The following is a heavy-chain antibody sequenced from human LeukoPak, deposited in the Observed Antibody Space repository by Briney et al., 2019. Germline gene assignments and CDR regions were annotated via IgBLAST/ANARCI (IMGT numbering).Heavy chain of an antibody. CDR1: GGSISSSSYY. D-gene: IGHD3-16*01. CDR2: IYYSGST. CDR3: ARGPLGDY. Sequence: SETLSLTCTVSGGSISSSSYYWGWIRQPPGKGLEWIGSIYYSGSTYYNPSLKSRVTISVDTSKNQFSLKLSSVTAADTAVYYCARGPLGDYWGQGTLVTASS. V-gene: IGHV4-39*07. J-gene: IGHJ4*02.